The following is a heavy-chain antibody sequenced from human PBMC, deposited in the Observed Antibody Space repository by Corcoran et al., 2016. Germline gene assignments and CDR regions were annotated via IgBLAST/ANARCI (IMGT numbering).Heavy chain of an antibody. Sequence: QVQLQESGPGLVKPSETLSLTCTVSGGSISSYYWSWIRQPPGKGLEWIGYIYYSGSTNYNPSLKSRVTISVDTSKNQFSLKLSSVTAADTAVYYCARARGVYYDSSGYKQTYYYYGMDVWGQGTTVTVSS. D-gene: IGHD3-22*01. CDR1: GGSISSYY. CDR3: ARARGVYYDSSGYKQTYYYYGMDV. J-gene: IGHJ6*02. V-gene: IGHV4-59*01. CDR2: IYYSGST.